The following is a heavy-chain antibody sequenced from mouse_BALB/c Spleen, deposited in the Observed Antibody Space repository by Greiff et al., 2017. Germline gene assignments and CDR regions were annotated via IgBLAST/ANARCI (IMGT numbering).Heavy chain of an antibody. Sequence: EVQLQQSGAELVKPGASVKLSCTASGFNIKDTYMHWVKQRPEQGLEWIGRIDPANGNTKYDPKFQGKATITADTSSNTAYLQLSSLTSEDTAVYYGADYWDIAYWGQGTLVTVSA. D-gene: IGHD4-1*01. CDR2: IDPANGNT. CDR3: ADYWDIAY. J-gene: IGHJ3*01. CDR1: GFNIKDTY. V-gene: IGHV14-3*02.